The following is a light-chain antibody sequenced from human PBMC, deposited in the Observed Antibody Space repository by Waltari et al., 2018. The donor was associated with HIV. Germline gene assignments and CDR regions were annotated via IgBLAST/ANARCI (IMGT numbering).Light chain of an antibody. Sequence: QSALTQPASVSALPGQAITIPCAGTSRHVGGNTCACWYQQHPGKDPQLMIYDVSNRPSGVSNRFSGSKSGNTASLTISGLQAEDEADYYCSSYTSSSTYVFGTGTKVTVL. V-gene: IGLV2-14*03. CDR2: DVS. CDR3: SSYTSSSTYV. J-gene: IGLJ1*01. CDR1: SRHVGGNTC.